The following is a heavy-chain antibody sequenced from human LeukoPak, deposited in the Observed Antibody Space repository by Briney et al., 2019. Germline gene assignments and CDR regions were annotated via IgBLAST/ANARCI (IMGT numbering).Heavy chain of an antibody. Sequence: PSETLSLTCTVSGASISRSSYYWSWIRQHPGKGLEWIGYIYFSGSTYYNPSLKSRVTISLDTSKSQFSLRLSSVTAADTAVYYCARSDYGDHDFDYWGQGTLVTVSS. D-gene: IGHD4-17*01. CDR1: GASISRSSYY. V-gene: IGHV4-31*03. J-gene: IGHJ4*02. CDR2: IYFSGST. CDR3: ARSDYGDHDFDY.